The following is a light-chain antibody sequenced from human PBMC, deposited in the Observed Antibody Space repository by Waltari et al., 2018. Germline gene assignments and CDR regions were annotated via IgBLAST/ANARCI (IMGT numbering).Light chain of an antibody. CDR1: SSNIGSGYD. J-gene: IGLJ3*02. Sequence: QSVLTQPPSVSGAPGQTVTISCTGSSSNIGSGYDVHWYQQLPRRAPKLLIHVNRDRPSGVPDRFSASRSGTSASLAITDLRPDDEADYYCQSYDSSLNGRVFGGGTRVTVL. CDR3: QSYDSSLNGRV. V-gene: IGLV1-40*01. CDR2: VNR.